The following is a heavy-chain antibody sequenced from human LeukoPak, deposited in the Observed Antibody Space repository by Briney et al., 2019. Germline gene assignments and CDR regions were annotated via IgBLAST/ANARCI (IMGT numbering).Heavy chain of an antibody. CDR2: ISSSSSMI. D-gene: IGHD4-17*01. CDR1: GFTFSDYY. J-gene: IGHJ4*02. V-gene: IGHV3-11*04. CDR3: ARDYGDLPARVPYFDY. Sequence: KPGGSLRLSCAASGFTFSDYYMSWIRQAPGKGLEWVSYISSSSSMIYYADSVKGRFTISRDNVKNSLYLQMKSLRDEDTAIYYCARDYGDLPARVPYFDYWGQGTLVTVSS.